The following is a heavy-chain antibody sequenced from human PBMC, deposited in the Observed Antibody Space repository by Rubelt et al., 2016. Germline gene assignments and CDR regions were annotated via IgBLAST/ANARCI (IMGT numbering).Heavy chain of an antibody. J-gene: IGHJ3*02. CDR1: AFTFSNAW. CDR2: IKSKTDDDTT. Sequence: EVQLVESGGGLVNPGGSLRLSCAASAFTFSNAWMNWVRLAPGKGLEWVGRIKSKTDDDTTDYAVTVSGRFTIARDDSENTLVRQMNSLKTEDTGVYYCTTDSRRRPFDIWGQGTMVTVSS. V-gene: IGHV3-15*01. CDR3: TTDSRRRPFDI.